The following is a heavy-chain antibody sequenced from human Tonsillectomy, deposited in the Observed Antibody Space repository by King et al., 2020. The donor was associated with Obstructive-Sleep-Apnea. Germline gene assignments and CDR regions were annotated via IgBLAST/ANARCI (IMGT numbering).Heavy chain of an antibody. CDR2: IYYTWYA. J-gene: IGHJ3*02. D-gene: IGHD1-26*01. CDR3: ASFLVAAPVLGAFHI. V-gene: IGHV4-39*07. Sequence: QVQLQESGPGLLKPSETLSLTCTVFVGSFSSANYNWGWIRQSPGKGLEWIGDIYYTWYAYYSPSLQSRVTILLDTSKNLFSLKLNFVTAADTAVYFCASFLVAAPVLGAFHIWGQGTMVTVSS. CDR1: VGSFSSANYN.